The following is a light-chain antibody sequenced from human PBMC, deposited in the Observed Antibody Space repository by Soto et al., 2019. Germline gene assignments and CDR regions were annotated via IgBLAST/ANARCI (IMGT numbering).Light chain of an antibody. Sequence: QSALTQPASVSGSPGQSITISCSGTPSDIGAYNYVSWYQHLPGKAPKVIIYDVTNRPSGVSSRFSGSKSGTTASLTISGLQAEDEANYYCGSYTISSTLMIFGGGTNLTVL. CDR3: GSYTISSTLMI. CDR1: PSDIGAYNY. V-gene: IGLV2-14*03. CDR2: DVT. J-gene: IGLJ2*01.